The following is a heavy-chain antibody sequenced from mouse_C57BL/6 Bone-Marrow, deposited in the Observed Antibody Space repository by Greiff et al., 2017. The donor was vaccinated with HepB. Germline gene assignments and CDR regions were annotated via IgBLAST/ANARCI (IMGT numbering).Heavy chain of an antibody. J-gene: IGHJ1*03. CDR1: GYAFSSYW. CDR2: IYPGDGDT. Sequence: QVQLQQSGPELVKPGASVKTSCKASGYAFSSYWMNWVKQRPGKGLEWIGRIYPGDGDTNYNGKFKGKATLTADKSSSPAYMQLSSLTSEDSAVYFCARDYGSRYFDVWGTGTTVTVSS. V-gene: IGHV1-82*01. CDR3: ARDYGSRYFDV. D-gene: IGHD1-1*01.